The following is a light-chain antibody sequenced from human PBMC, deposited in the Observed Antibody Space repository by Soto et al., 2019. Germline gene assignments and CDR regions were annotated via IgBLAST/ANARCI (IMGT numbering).Light chain of an antibody. V-gene: IGKV3-11*01. CDR2: DTS. Sequence: EVVLTQSPATLSLSPGERATLSCRASQSVTNYVAWYQQKPGQAPRLLIYDTSKRATGIPARFSGSGSGTDFTLTISSLEPGDFAVYYCLQLNKWLRTFGQGTKLEIK. J-gene: IGKJ2*01. CDR3: LQLNKWLRT. CDR1: QSVTNY.